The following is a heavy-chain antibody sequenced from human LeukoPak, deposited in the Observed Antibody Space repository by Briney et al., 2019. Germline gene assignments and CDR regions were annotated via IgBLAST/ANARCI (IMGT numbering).Heavy chain of an antibody. Sequence: ASVKVSCKASVYTFTGYYMHWVRQAPGQGLGWVGWSNPNSGDTHNAQKFQGRVTMTRDTSISTAYMALSRLRCDDTDVYSCASIVVVPPRYAFDIWGQGTLVTVSS. CDR3: ASIVVVPPRYAFDI. CDR1: VYTFTGYY. J-gene: IGHJ3*02. CDR2: SNPNSGDT. D-gene: IGHD2-21*02. V-gene: IGHV1-2*02.